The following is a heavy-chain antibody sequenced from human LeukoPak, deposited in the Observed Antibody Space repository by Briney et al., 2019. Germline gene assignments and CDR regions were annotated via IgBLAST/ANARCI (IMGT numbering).Heavy chain of an antibody. J-gene: IGHJ4*02. CDR1: GFTVSRNY. CDR3: ATQGIRNSAFDN. D-gene: IGHD1-26*01. V-gene: IGHV3-53*05. Sequence: GGSLRLSFAASGFTVSRNYMSWVRQAPGKGLEWVSVIYSGGTTNYADSVKGRFTISRDNSKNTLYLQMNSLRAEDTAMYYCATQGIRNSAFDNWGQGTLVTVSS. CDR2: IYSGGTT.